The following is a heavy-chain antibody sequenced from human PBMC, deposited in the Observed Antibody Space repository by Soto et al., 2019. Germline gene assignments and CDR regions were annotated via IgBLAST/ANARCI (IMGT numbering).Heavy chain of an antibody. Sequence: QVQLVQSGAEVKKPGSSVKVSCKASGGTFSSYTISWVRQAPGQGLEWMGRIIPILGIANYAQQFQGRVTITADVSTSTAYMELSSLRSEDTAVYYCARDPCISTTCYHDYWGQGTLVTVSS. CDR2: IIPILGIA. D-gene: IGHD2-2*01. CDR3: ARDPCISTTCYHDY. CDR1: GGTFSSYT. V-gene: IGHV1-69*08. J-gene: IGHJ4*02.